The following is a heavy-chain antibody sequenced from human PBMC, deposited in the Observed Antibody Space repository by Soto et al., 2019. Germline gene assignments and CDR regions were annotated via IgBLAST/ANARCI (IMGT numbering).Heavy chain of an antibody. V-gene: IGHV4-31*03. D-gene: IGHD3-16*01. J-gene: IGHJ6*02. CDR3: ARDPGVMAGGGYGMDV. CDR1: GGSISSGYYY. CDR2: IYHSGST. Sequence: QVQLQESGPGLVKPSQTLSLTCSVSGGSISSGYYYWNWIRQYPGKGLEWIGYIYHSGSTYYNPSLKSRVTLSVDTSKNQFSLKLRSVTAADTAVYYWARDPGVMAGGGYGMDVWGQGTTVTVSS.